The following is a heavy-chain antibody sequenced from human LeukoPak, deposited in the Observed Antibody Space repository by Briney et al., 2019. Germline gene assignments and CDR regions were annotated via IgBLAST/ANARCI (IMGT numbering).Heavy chain of an antibody. CDR1: GFTFSSYG. Sequence: GGSLRLSCAASGFTFSSYGMHWVRQTPGKGLEWVAFIRYDGSNKYYADSVKGRFTISRDNSKNTLYLQMNSLRAEDTAVYYCAKDHRQVGATNDYWGQGTLVTVSS. CDR3: AKDHRQVGATNDY. V-gene: IGHV3-30*02. J-gene: IGHJ4*02. D-gene: IGHD1-26*01. CDR2: IRYDGSNK.